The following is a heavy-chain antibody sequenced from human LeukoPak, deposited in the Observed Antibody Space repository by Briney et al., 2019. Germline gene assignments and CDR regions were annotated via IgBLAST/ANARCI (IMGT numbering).Heavy chain of an antibody. CDR1: GFTFSSYA. Sequence: GGSLRLSCAASGFTFSSYAMHWVRQAPGKGLEYVSAISSNGGSTYYANSVKGRFTISRDNSKNTLYLQMGSLRAEDMAVYYCARSPGEVVNPEYAFDVWGQGTMVSVSS. CDR2: ISSNGGST. CDR3: ARSPGEVVNPEYAFDV. V-gene: IGHV3-64*01. D-gene: IGHD3-10*01. J-gene: IGHJ3*01.